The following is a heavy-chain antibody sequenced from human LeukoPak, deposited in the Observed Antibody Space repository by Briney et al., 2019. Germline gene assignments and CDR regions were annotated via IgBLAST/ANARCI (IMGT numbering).Heavy chain of an antibody. J-gene: IGHJ4*02. Sequence: PSETLSLTCTVSGRSISSYYWSWIRQPPGKGLEWFGYIYYSGSPNYDPSLKRRVTISVDTSKNQCSLKLSSVTAADTAVYYCARARYVPGFGVGIFDYWGQGTLVTVSS. CDR2: IYYSGSP. CDR3: ARARYVPGFGVGIFDY. V-gene: IGHV4-59*12. D-gene: IGHD3-3*01. CDR1: GRSISSYY.